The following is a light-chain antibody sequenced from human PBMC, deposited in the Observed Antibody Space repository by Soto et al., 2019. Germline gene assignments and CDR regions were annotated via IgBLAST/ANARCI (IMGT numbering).Light chain of an antibody. CDR3: QQYHNWPPRYT. V-gene: IGKV3-15*01. CDR2: GAS. J-gene: IGKJ2*01. CDR1: QSVNSN. Sequence: ERVMTQSPVTLSVSPGERATLSCRASQSVNSNLAWYQHKPGQAPRLLIYGASTRATGIPARFSGSGSGTEFTLTISSLQSEDFAVYYCQQYHNWPPRYTFGQGTKLEIK.